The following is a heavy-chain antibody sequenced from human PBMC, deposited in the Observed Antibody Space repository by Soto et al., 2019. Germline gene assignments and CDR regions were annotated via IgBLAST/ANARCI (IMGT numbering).Heavy chain of an antibody. Sequence: QVQLVESGGGVVQPGGALRLSCAASGFTFSSTGMHWVRQAPGKRLEWVAVISHDGGNKYYGDSVKGRFTISRDNSKNTLYLQMNSLRADDTAVYYCAKDWGIAVAAHWGQGTLVTVSS. V-gene: IGHV3-30*18. D-gene: IGHD6-19*01. CDR1: GFTFSSTG. CDR2: ISHDGGNK. J-gene: IGHJ4*02. CDR3: AKDWGIAVAAH.